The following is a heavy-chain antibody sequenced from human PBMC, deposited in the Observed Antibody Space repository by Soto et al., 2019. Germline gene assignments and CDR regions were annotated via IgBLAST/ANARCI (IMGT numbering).Heavy chain of an antibody. CDR3: ASDPYYYASGF. V-gene: IGHV3-11*01. D-gene: IGHD3-10*01. Sequence: PGGSLRLSCAASGFRFGGHYMTWIRQAPGKGLEWVSKISGDATTTYYADSVKGRFTVSRDNAKNSVYLQMNSLRAEDTAVYYCASDPYYYASGFWGQGTLVTVSS. CDR2: ISGDATTT. CDR1: GFRFGGHY. J-gene: IGHJ1*01.